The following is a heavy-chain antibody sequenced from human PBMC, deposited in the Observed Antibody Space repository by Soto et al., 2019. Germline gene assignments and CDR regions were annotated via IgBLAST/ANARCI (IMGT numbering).Heavy chain of an antibody. J-gene: IGHJ6*02. CDR3: VKDWSGEKCPCMDV. V-gene: IGHV3-23*01. D-gene: IGHD3-3*01. CDR1: GFTFWNYA. CDR2: ISRNGDRT. Sequence: EVQLLESGGGLGQPGGSLRLSCEASGFTFWNYAMTWVRQAPGKGPEWGSSISRNGDRTYYVDSVKGRFIISRDNSENTLFLQMDSLRAEDAAIYYCVKDWSGEKCPCMDVWGQGTTVTVSS.